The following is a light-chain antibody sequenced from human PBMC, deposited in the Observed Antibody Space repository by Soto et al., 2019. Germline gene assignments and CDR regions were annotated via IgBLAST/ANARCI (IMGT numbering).Light chain of an antibody. V-gene: IGKV1-5*01. CDR2: DAS. CDR3: QPYNNWPLT. CDR1: QTIGSW. J-gene: IGKJ4*01. Sequence: DIQMTQSPSTLSASVGDRVTVTCRASQTIGSWLAWYQQKPGRAPKLLIFDASSLESGVPSRFSGNGSGTEFTLTISGLQPDDFASYYCQPYNNWPLTFGGGTKVESK.